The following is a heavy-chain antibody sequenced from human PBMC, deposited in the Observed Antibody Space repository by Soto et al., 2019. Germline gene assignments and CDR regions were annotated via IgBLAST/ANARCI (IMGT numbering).Heavy chain of an antibody. Sequence: ASLKVSCKVSGYTLTELSMHWVRQAPGKGLEWMGGFDPEDGETIYAQKFQGRVTMTEDTSTDTAYMELSSLRSEDTAVYYCATGSHDFWSGYHRVYYMDVWGKGTTVTVSS. CDR2: FDPEDGET. CDR1: GYTLTELS. V-gene: IGHV1-24*01. J-gene: IGHJ6*03. CDR3: ATGSHDFWSGYHRVYYMDV. D-gene: IGHD3-3*01.